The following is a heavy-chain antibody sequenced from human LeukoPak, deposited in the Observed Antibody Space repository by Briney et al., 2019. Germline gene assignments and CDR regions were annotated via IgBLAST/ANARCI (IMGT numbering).Heavy chain of an antibody. CDR2: ISWNSGSI. Sequence: TGGSLRLSCAASGFTFDDYAMHWVRQAPGKGLEWVSGISWNSGSIGYADSVKGRFTISRDNAKNSLYLQMNSLRAEDTALYYCARDPPLVSGPVYYYYYMDVWGKGTTVTVSS. CDR1: GFTFDDYA. D-gene: IGHD5/OR15-5a*01. J-gene: IGHJ6*03. CDR3: ARDPPLVSGPVYYYYYMDV. V-gene: IGHV3-9*01.